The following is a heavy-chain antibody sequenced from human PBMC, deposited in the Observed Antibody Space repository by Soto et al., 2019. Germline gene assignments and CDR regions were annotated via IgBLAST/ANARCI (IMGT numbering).Heavy chain of an antibody. CDR3: ARRRRHIVATTYYFDY. J-gene: IGHJ4*02. CDR2: IYYSGST. V-gene: IGHV4-39*01. D-gene: IGHD5-12*01. CDR1: GGSISSSSYY. Sequence: SETLSLTCTVSGGSISSSSYYWGWIRQPPGKGLEWIGSIYYSGSTYYNPSLKSRVTISVDTSKNQFSLKLSSVTAANTAVYYCARRRRHIVATTYYFDYWGQGTLVTVSS.